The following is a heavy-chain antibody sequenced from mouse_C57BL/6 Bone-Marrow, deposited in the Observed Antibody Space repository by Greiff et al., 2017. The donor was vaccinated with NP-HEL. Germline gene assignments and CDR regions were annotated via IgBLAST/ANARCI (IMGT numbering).Heavy chain of an antibody. CDR3: ARHAPAWFAY. CDR1: GFTFSSYT. CDR2: ISGGGGNT. V-gene: IGHV5-9*01. Sequence: EVKLEESGGGLVKPGGSLKLSCAASGFTFSSYTMSWVRQTPEKRLEWVATISGGGGNTYYPDSVKGRFTISRDNAKNTLYLQMSSLRSEDTALYYCARHAPAWFAYWGQGTLVTVSA. J-gene: IGHJ3*01.